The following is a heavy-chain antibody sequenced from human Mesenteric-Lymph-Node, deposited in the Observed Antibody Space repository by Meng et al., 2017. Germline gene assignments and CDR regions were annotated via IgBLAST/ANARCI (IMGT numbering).Heavy chain of an antibody. D-gene: IGHD2-21*01. J-gene: IGHJ4*02. V-gene: IGHV2-5*02. CDR2: IYWDDDK. CDR3: THRPSTYCFNLFDY. Sequence: QIILKESGPTLVKPTQTPTLTSTFSGFSLSTIGVGVGWIRQPPGKALEWLALIYWDDDKRYSPSLKSRLTITKDTSKNQVVLTMTNMDPVDTATYYCTHRPSTYCFNLFDYWGQGTLVTVSS. CDR1: GFSLSTIGVG.